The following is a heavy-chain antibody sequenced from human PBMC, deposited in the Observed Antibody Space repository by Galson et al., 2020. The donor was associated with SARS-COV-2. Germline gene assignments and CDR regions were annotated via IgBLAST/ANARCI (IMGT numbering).Heavy chain of an antibody. J-gene: IGHJ4*02. CDR1: GFAFSSYT. Sequence: GGSLRLSCAASGFAFSSYTMIWVRQAPGKGLEWVASLDTSSTYIYHADSLKGRFTISRDNAENSLYLQMNSLRAEDTAVYYCARSPPASTSGTSIYFDYWGQGTQVTVSS. V-gene: IGHV3-21*01. D-gene: IGHD3-10*01. CDR2: LDTSSTYI. CDR3: ARSPPASTSGTSIYFDY.